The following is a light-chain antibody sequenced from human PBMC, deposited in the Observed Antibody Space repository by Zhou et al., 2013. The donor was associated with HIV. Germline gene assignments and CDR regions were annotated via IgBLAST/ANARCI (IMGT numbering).Light chain of an antibody. CDR3: QQANRFPQT. CDR2: KAS. V-gene: IGKV1-12*01. Sequence: DIQMTQSPSTLSASVGDRVTITCRASQSISSWLAWYQQKPGKAPKVLIYKASSLQSGVPSRFSGSGSGTDFTLTINRLHPEDFATYYCQQANRFPQTFGQGTKVEIK. CDR1: QSISSW. J-gene: IGKJ2*01.